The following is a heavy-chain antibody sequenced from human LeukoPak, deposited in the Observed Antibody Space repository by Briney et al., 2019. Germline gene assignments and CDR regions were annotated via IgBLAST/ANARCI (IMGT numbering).Heavy chain of an antibody. CDR3: GRDLPDEWYYYGMDV. V-gene: IGHV4-31*03. J-gene: IGHJ6*02. D-gene: IGHD2-8*01. CDR2: IYYSGST. Sequence: SETLSLTCTVSGGSISSGGYYWSWIRQHPGKGLEWIGYIYYSGSTYYNPSLKSRVTISVDTSKNQFSLKLSSVTAADTAVYYWGRDLPDEWYYYGMDVWGQGATVTVSS. CDR1: GGSISSGGYY.